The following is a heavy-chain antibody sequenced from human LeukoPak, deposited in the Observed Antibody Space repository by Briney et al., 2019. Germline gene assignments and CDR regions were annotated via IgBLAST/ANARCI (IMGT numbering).Heavy chain of an antibody. CDR3: ARGLLGYCSSTSCYARTAWVLLGYYYYYMDV. V-gene: IGHV1-8*01. D-gene: IGHD2-2*01. J-gene: IGHJ6*03. CDR2: MNPNSGNT. Sequence: ASVKVSCKASGYTFTSYDINWVRQATGQGLEWMGWMNPNSGNTGYAQKFQGRVTMTRNTSISTAYMELSSLRSEDTAVYYCARGLLGYCSSTSCYARTAWVLLGYYYYYMDVWGKGTTVTISS. CDR1: GYTFTSYD.